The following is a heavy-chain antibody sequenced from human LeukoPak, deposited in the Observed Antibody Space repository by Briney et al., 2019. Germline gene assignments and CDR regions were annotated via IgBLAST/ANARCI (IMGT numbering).Heavy chain of an antibody. J-gene: IGHJ3*02. Sequence: SDTLSLTCTVSGGSISSYYWSWIRHPPGNGREWIRYIYTSGSNNYNPSLKRRVPISVDTAKNQFSLKLSSVTATVPAVYYFACDPAGHYAFYIWGQGTMVTVSS. V-gene: IGHV4-4*09. CDR1: GGSISSYY. D-gene: IGHD2-21*02. CDR3: ACDPAGHYAFYI. CDR2: IYTSGSN.